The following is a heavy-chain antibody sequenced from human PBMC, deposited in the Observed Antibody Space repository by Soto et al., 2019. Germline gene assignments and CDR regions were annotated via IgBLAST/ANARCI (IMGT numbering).Heavy chain of an antibody. CDR3: ASFGTYYGDSVRYYYGMDV. CDR2: ISAYNGNT. Sequence: ASVKVSCKASGYTFTSYGISWVRQAPGQGLEWMGWISAYNGNTNYAQKLQGRVTMTTDTSTSTAYMELRSLRSDDTAVYYCASFGTYYGDSVRYYYGMDVWGQGTTVTVSS. D-gene: IGHD4-17*01. CDR1: GYTFTSYG. V-gene: IGHV1-18*01. J-gene: IGHJ6*02.